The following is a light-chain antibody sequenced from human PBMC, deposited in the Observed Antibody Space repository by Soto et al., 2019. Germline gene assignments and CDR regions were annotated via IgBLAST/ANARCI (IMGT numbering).Light chain of an antibody. V-gene: IGKV3-11*01. CDR1: QSVSRY. CDR3: QQRSNWIT. Sequence: EIVLTQSPGTLSLSPGDRSTLSCRASQSVSRYLAWYQQKPGQSPRLLIYDESYRATGIPARFSGSGSGTDFILTISSLEPEDFAIYYCQQRSNWITFGQGTRLDIK. J-gene: IGKJ5*01. CDR2: DES.